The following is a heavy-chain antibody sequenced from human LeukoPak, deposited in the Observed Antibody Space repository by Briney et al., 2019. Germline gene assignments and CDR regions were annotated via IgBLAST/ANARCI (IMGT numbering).Heavy chain of an antibody. V-gene: IGHV1-69*06. Sequence: GASVKVSCKASGGTFSSYAISWVRQAPGQGLEWMGGIVPIFGTANYAQKFQGRVTITADKSTSTAYMELSSLRSEDTAAYYCARDSAGDLAAFDIWGQGTMVTVSS. CDR1: GGTFSSYA. J-gene: IGHJ3*02. CDR3: ARDSAGDLAAFDI. D-gene: IGHD2-21*02. CDR2: IVPIFGTA.